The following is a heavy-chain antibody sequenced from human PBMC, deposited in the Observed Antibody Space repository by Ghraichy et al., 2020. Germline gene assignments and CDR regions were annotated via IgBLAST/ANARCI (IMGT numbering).Heavy chain of an antibody. CDR3: ARVIGTVDVASTGKYYFDY. J-gene: IGHJ4*02. D-gene: IGHD6-19*01. Sequence: SETLSLTCTVSGGSVSSSNYSWGWIRQPPGKGLEWIANIHHRGSTYYNPSLKSRVTISIDTSKNTFSLTVTSVTAADTAVYYCARVIGTVDVASTGKYYFDYWGQRTLGTVSS. CDR2: IHHRGST. CDR1: GGSVSSSNYS. V-gene: IGHV4-39*01.